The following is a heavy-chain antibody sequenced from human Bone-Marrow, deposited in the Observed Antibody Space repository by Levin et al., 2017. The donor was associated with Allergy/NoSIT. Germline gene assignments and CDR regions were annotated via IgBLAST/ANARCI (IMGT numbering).Heavy chain of an antibody. CDR3: ARQSPLGYNVGWGWFDP. J-gene: IGHJ5*02. CDR1: GDIFSTDA. D-gene: IGHD5-18*01. CDR2: IISVYSTA. Sequence: GASVKVSCKASGDIFSTDAISWVRQAPGQGLEWMGTIISVYSTAEYAQKFLGRLTISADGSTRTAYMELNSLRSEDTAVYYCARQSPLGYNVGWGWFDPWGQGTLITVSS. V-gene: IGHV1-69*13.